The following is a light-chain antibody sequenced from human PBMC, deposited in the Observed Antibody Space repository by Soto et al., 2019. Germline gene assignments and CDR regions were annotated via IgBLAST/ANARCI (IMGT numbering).Light chain of an antibody. CDR3: QQYESSPPWT. J-gene: IGKJ1*01. Sequence: EIVWTQSPATPSLSPGERANLSGRASQSVSSSYLAWYQQKPGQTHRLLIYGASIRATGIPDRFSGSGSGIDFTLTISRLEPEDFAVYYCQQYESSPPWTFGQGTKVDIK. CDR1: QSVSSSY. CDR2: GAS. V-gene: IGKV3-20*01.